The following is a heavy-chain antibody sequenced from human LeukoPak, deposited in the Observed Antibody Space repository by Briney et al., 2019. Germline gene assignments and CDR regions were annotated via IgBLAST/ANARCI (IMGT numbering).Heavy chain of an antibody. J-gene: IGHJ4*02. CDR2: INNSGST. Sequence: SETLSLTCAVYGGSFSGYYWSWIRQPPGKGLVGFGEINNSGSTNYDPSLKSRVTISVATSKTQFSLKLSSVTAADTAVYYCARGKRVTTIRYFDYWGQGTLVTVSS. CDR1: GGSFSGYY. D-gene: IGHD4-11*01. V-gene: IGHV4-34*01. CDR3: ARGKRVTTIRYFDY.